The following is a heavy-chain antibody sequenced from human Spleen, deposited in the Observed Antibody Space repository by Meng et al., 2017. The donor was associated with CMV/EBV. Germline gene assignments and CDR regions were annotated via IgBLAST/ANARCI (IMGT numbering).Heavy chain of an antibody. D-gene: IGHD6-13*01. J-gene: IGHJ4*02. CDR3: ARIEGSASSLGD. V-gene: IGHV1-2*02. Sequence: SCKTSGYMFTAYYVHWVRQAPGQGLEWMGRVSPSTGATFYAQKFRGRVSITRGTSITTAYIELGSLTSDDTALYYCARIEGSASSLGDWGQGTLVTVSS. CDR1: GYMFTAYY. CDR2: VSPSTGAT.